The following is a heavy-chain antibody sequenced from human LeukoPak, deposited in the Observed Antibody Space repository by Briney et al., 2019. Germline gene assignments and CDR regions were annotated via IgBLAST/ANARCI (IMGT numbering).Heavy chain of an antibody. CDR3: ASSMRSYYDILTGYAIDAFDI. D-gene: IGHD3-9*01. CDR1: GGSISSSSYY. Sequence: PSETLSLTCTVSGGSISSSSYYWSWIRQPPGKGLEWIGSIYYSGSTYYNPSLKSRVTISVDTSKNQFSLKLSSVTAADTAVYYCASSMRSYYDILTGYAIDAFDIWGQGTMVTVSS. J-gene: IGHJ3*02. CDR2: IYYSGST. V-gene: IGHV4-39*01.